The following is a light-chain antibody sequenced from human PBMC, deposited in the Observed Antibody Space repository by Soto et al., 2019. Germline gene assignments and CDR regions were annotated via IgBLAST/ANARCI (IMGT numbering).Light chain of an antibody. Sequence: EIVMTQSPATLSVSPGARAPLSCRASQSVSSNLAWYQQRPGQAPRVLIYDASTRATGIPDRFSGTGSGTDFTLTISRLEPEDSAVYYCQQYGDSSVTFGQGTRLEIK. CDR3: QQYGDSSVT. J-gene: IGKJ5*01. CDR2: DAS. CDR1: QSVSSN. V-gene: IGKV3D-15*01.